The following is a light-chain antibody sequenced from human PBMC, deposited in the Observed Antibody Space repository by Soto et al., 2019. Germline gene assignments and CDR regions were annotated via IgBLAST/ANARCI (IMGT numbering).Light chain of an antibody. CDR1: QSISTY. V-gene: IGKV1-39*01. CDR3: QEGYSTPRT. CDR2: AAS. Sequence: DTQMTQSPSSLSASVGDRVTITCRASQSISTYLNWYQQKVGKAPKLLIYAASSLQRGVPSRFSGSGSGTDFTLTISSLQPEDFATYFCQEGYSTPRTFGQGTKLEIK. J-gene: IGKJ2*02.